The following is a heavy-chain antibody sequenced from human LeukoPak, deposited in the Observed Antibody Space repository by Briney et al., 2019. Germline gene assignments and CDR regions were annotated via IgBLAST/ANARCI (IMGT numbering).Heavy chain of an antibody. Sequence: GESLKISCQGSGFDFTTYWIGWVRQMPGKGLEWMGIVYPGDSDTRYSPSFQGRVTISADRSISTAYLQWNSLKASDTAMYFCARQPGTGANRNAFDLWGQGTKVTVSS. CDR3: ARQPGTGANRNAFDL. J-gene: IGHJ3*01. V-gene: IGHV5-51*01. D-gene: IGHD4/OR15-4a*01. CDR2: VYPGDSDT. CDR1: GFDFTTYW.